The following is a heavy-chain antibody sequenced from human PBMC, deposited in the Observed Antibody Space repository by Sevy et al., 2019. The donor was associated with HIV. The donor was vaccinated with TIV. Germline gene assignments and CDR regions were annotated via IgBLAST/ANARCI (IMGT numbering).Heavy chain of an antibody. CDR1: GGSISSSSYY. V-gene: IGHV4-39*01. J-gene: IGHJ3*02. D-gene: IGHD6-13*01. CDR2: IYYSGST. CDR3: ASIGSSWYWDDAFDI. Sequence: SETLSLTCTVSGGSISSSSYYWGWIRQPPGKGLEWIGSIYYSGSTYYNPSLKSRVTISVDTSKNQFSLKLGSVTAADTAVYYCASIGSSWYWDDAFDIWGQGTMVTVSS.